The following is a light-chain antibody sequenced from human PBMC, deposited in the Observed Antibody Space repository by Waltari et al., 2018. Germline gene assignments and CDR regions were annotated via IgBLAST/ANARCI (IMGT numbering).Light chain of an antibody. J-gene: IGKJ1*01. V-gene: IGKV3-20*01. Sequence: RATLSCRASQSVSRTLAWYQQKPGQAPRLLIYGASTRATGIPDRFSGSGSGTDFSLTISRLEPEDFAVYYCQHYVRLPATFGQGTKVEIK. CDR3: QHYVRLPAT. CDR1: QSVSRT. CDR2: GAS.